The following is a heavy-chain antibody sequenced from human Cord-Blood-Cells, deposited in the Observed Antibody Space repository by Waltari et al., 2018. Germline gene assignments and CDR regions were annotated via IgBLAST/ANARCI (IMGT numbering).Heavy chain of an antibody. D-gene: IGHD6-6*01. CDR1: GGSFSGYS. J-gene: IGHJ4*02. CDR3: ARGAALKVIDY. Sequence: QVQLQQWGAGLLKPSETLSLTCAVYGGSFSGYSWSWIRQPPGKGLEWIGEINHSGSTNYNPSLKSRVTISVDTSKNQFSLKLSSVTAADTAVYYCARGAALKVIDYWGQGTLVTVSS. V-gene: IGHV4-34*01. CDR2: INHSGST.